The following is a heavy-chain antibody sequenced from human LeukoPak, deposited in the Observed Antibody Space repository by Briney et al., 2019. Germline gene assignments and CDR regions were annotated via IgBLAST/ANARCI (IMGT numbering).Heavy chain of an antibody. V-gene: IGHV3-23*01. CDR1: GITLSNYG. Sequence: GGPLRLSCAVSGITLSNYGMSWVRQAPGKGLEWVAGIGGSGGRTNYADSVKGRFTISRDNPKNTLYLQMNSLRAEDTAVYFCAKRGVVIRVILVGFHEEAYYFDSWGQGALVIVSS. CDR2: IGGSGGRT. J-gene: IGHJ4*02. CDR3: AKRGVVIRVILVGFHEEAYYFDS. D-gene: IGHD3-22*01.